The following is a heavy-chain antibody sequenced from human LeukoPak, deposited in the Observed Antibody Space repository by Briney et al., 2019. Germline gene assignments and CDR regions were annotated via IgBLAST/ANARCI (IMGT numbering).Heavy chain of an antibody. Sequence: GGSLRLSCAASGFTFSSYEMNWVRQAPGKGLEWVSYISSSGSTIYYADSVKGRFTISRDNAKNSLYLQMHSLRAEDTAVYYCAELGITMIGGVWGKGTTVTISS. CDR2: ISSSGSTI. J-gene: IGHJ6*04. V-gene: IGHV3-48*03. CDR3: AELGITMIGGV. D-gene: IGHD3-10*02. CDR1: GFTFSSYE.